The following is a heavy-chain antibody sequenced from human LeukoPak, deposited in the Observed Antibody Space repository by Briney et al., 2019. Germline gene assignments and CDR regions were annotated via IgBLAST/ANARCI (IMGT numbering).Heavy chain of an antibody. CDR1: GGSITSTNY. CDR3: ARHAATGTTSSLRFDP. CDR2: VNLQGST. Sequence: PSGTLSLTCGVSGGSITSTNYWTWVRQPPGKGLEWIGEVNLQGSTNYNPSLMGRVAISVDTSENHISLQLTSVTAADTAVYYCARHAATGTTSSLRFDPWGQGTLVTVSS. D-gene: IGHD4-17*01. V-gene: IGHV4-4*02. J-gene: IGHJ5*02.